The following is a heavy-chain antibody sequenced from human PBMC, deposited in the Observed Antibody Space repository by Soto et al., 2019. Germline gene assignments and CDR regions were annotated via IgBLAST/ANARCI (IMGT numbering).Heavy chain of an antibody. CDR2: IYYSGST. D-gene: IGHD6-13*01. CDR3: ARGYSSRFDY. V-gene: IGHV4-59*08. Sequence: SETLSLTCTVPGGSISRYYWNWIRQPPGKGPEWIGYIYYSGSTNYNPSLKSRVTISIDTSKNQFSLKLSSVTAADTAVYYCARGYSSRFDYWGQGTLVTVSS. J-gene: IGHJ4*02. CDR1: GGSISRYY.